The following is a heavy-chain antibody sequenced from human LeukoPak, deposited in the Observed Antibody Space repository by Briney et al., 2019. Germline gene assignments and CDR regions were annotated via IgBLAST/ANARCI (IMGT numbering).Heavy chain of an antibody. CDR2: ISVSGGST. Sequence: GGSLRLSCAASGFIFSSEAMSWVRQAPGKGLEWVSAISVSGGSTYYADSVKGRFTISRDNSKNTLYLQMNSPRAEDTAVYYGARNILFAFDIWGQGTMVTVSS. CDR3: ARNILFAFDI. V-gene: IGHV3-23*01. J-gene: IGHJ3*02. CDR1: GFIFSSEA. D-gene: IGHD2/OR15-2a*01.